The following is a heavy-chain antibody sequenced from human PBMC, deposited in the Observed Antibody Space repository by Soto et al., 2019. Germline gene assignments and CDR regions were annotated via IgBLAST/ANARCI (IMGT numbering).Heavy chain of an antibody. CDR3: ARETNPYSSSSHAFDI. CDR2: ISSTGTYI. CDR1: GINFSSYS. Sequence: EVQLVESGGGLVKPGGSLRLSCAASGINFSSYSMNWVRQAPGKGLEWVSSISSTGTYIDYADSVKGRFTISRDNAKNSLFLQMDSLRAEDAALYYCARETNPYSSSSHAFDIWGQGTMVTVSS. J-gene: IGHJ3*02. V-gene: IGHV3-21*01. D-gene: IGHD6-6*01.